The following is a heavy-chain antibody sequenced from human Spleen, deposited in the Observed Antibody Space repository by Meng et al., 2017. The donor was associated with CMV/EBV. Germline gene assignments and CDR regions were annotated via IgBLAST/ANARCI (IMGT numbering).Heavy chain of an antibody. CDR3: ARLPRRSRDGYNYDWFDP. Sequence: YTFPGQYIHWVRQAPGHGLEWMGWLNPHSGGTNYEQKFQGRVTMTRDTSISTAYMELSSLRSEDTAVYYCARLPRRSRDGYNYDWFDPWGQGTLVTVSS. V-gene: IGHV1-2*02. D-gene: IGHD5-24*01. J-gene: IGHJ5*02. CDR2: LNPHSGGT. CDR1: YTFPGQY.